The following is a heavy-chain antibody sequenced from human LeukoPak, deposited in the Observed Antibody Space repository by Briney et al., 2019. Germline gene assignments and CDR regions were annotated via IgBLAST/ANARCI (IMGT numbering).Heavy chain of an antibody. J-gene: IGHJ4*02. CDR3: AKNRAGDYADY. CDR2: ISPNSGGT. D-gene: IGHD4-17*01. V-gene: IGHV1-2*06. CDR1: GYTFTDYY. Sequence: ASVKVSCKASGYTFTDYYVHWVGQAPGQGLEWMGRISPNSGGTNYAQKFRGRLTVTRDTSISTAYMELSSLRSDDTAVYYCAKNRAGDYADYWGQGTLVTVSS.